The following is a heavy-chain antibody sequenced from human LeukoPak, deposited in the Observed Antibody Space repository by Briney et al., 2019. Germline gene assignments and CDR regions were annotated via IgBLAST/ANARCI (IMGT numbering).Heavy chain of an antibody. CDR2: INPSGGST. J-gene: IGHJ5*02. Sequence: ASVTVSCKASGYTFTSYYMHWVRQAPGQGLEWMGIINPSGGSTSYAQKFQGRVTMTRDTSTSTVYMELSSLRSEDTAVYYCARDQGCSSTSCQTYNWFDPWGQGTLVTVSS. CDR1: GYTFTSYY. CDR3: ARDQGCSSTSCQTYNWFDP. D-gene: IGHD2-2*01. V-gene: IGHV1-46*01.